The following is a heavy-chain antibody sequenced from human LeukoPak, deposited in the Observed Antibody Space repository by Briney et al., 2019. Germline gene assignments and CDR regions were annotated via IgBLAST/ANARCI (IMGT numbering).Heavy chain of an antibody. J-gene: IGHJ4*02. Sequence: GGSLRLSCAASRFTFSTYWMHWVRQAPGKGLVWVSRINSDGSSTGYADSVKGRFTISRDNAKNTLYLQMNSLRAEDTALYYCARVSSGWWVYQFDYWGQGTLVTVSS. CDR1: RFTFSTYW. D-gene: IGHD6-19*01. CDR2: INSDGSST. V-gene: IGHV3-74*01. CDR3: ARVSSGWWVYQFDY.